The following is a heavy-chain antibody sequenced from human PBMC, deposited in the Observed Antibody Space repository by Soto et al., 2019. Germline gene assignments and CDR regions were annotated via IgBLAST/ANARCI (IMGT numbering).Heavy chain of an antibody. Sequence: GSLRISCAAPGFTFSSYGMHWVRQAPGKGLEWVAVISYDGSNKYYADSVKGRFTISRDNSKNTLYLQMNSLRAEDTAVYYCAKEPSIAVAGYWGQGTLVTVSS. CDR3: AKEPSIAVAGY. J-gene: IGHJ4*02. V-gene: IGHV3-30*18. CDR1: GFTFSSYG. CDR2: ISYDGSNK. D-gene: IGHD6-19*01.